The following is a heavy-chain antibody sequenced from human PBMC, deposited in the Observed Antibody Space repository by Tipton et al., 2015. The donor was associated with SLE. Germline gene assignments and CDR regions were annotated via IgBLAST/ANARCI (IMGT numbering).Heavy chain of an antibody. CDR1: GGSISSHY. J-gene: IGHJ3*02. CDR3: ARDLGYSGYDEGGDDAFDI. D-gene: IGHD5-12*01. V-gene: IGHV4-59*11. CDR2: IYYSGST. Sequence: TLSLTCTVSGGSISSHYWSWIRQPPGKGLEWIGYIYYSGSTNYNPSLKSRVTISVDTSKNQFSLKLSSVTAADTAVYYCARDLGYSGYDEGGDDAFDIWGQGTMVTVSS.